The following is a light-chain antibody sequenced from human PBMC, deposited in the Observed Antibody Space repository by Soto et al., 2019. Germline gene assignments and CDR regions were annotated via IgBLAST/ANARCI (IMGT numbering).Light chain of an antibody. CDR3: SSYAGSKNLL. CDR1: SSDVGGYNS. Sequence: QSALTQPPSASGSPGQSVTISCTGTSSDVGGYNSVSWYQQHPGKAPKLIIYEVNKRPSGVPDRFSASKSDNTASLTVSGLQVEDEADSYASSYAGSKNLLFGGGPKVTV. CDR2: EVN. J-gene: IGLJ2*01. V-gene: IGLV2-8*01.